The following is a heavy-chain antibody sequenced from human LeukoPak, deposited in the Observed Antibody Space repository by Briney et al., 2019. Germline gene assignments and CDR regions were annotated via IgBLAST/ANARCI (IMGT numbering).Heavy chain of an antibody. CDR3: ATLATHDSSGYPRGAFDI. V-gene: IGHV3-9*03. J-gene: IGHJ3*02. CDR2: ISWNSGSI. CDR1: GFTFDDYA. D-gene: IGHD3-22*01. Sequence: GRSLRLSCAASGFTFDDYAMHWVRQAPGKGLEWVSGISWNSGSIGCADSVKGRFTISRDNAKNSLYLQMNSLRAEDMALYYCATLATHDSSGYPRGAFDIWGQGTMVTVSS.